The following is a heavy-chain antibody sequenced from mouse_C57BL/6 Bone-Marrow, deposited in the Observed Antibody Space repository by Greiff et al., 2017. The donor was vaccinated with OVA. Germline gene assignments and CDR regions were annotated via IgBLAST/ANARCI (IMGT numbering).Heavy chain of an antibody. CDR3: ARYKSSGYEVFDY. V-gene: IGHV3-8*01. J-gene: IGHJ2*01. Sequence: EVKLMESGPGLAKPSQTLSLTCSVTGYSITSDYWNWIRKFPGNKLEYMGYISYSGSTYYNPTLKSRISITRDTSKNQYYLQLNSVTTEDTATYYCARYKSSGYEVFDYWGQGTTLTVSS. CDR2: ISYSGST. D-gene: IGHD3-2*02. CDR1: GYSITSDY.